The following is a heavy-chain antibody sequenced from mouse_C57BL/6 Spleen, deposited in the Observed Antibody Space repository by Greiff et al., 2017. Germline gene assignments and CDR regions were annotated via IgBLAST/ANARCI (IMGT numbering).Heavy chain of an antibody. V-gene: IGHV1-26*01. Sequence: EVQLQQSGPELVKPGASVKISCKASGYTFTDYYMNWVKQSHGKSLEWIGDINPNNGGTSYNQKFKGKATLTVDKSSSTAYMELRSLTSEDSAVYYCARRYYAMDYWGQGTSGTVSS. CDR3: ARRYYAMDY. CDR2: INPNNGGT. J-gene: IGHJ4*01. CDR1: GYTFTDYY.